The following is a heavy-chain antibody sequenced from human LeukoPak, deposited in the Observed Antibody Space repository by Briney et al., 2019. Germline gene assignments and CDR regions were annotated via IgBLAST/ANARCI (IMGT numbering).Heavy chain of an antibody. D-gene: IGHD7-27*01. CDR3: ARESLSGDHLDY. J-gene: IGHJ4*02. Sequence: PGGSLRLSCTASGFIFRSYWMSWVRQAPGKGLECVANLNQDGSGKYYMDSVKGRFTISRDNAKNTLSLEMNSLRDEDTAVYYCARESLSGDHLDYWGQGTLVTVSS. V-gene: IGHV3-7*03. CDR2: LNQDGSGK. CDR1: GFIFRSYW.